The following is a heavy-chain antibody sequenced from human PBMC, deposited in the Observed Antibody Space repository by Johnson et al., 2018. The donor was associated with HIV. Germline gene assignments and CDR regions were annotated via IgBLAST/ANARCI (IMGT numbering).Heavy chain of an antibody. CDR3: AKVDCGGDTCAGYDPFDL. CDR1: EFTFSKYD. D-gene: IGHD2-21*01. V-gene: IGHV3-30*07. Sequence: QMLLVESGGGVVQPGRSLRLSSTDSEFTFSKYDMPWVRHAPGKGLKGRFTISRDNAKYTVDLQMNSLRVEDTAVYYCAKVDCGGDTCAGYDPFDLWGQGTLVTVSS. J-gene: IGHJ3*01.